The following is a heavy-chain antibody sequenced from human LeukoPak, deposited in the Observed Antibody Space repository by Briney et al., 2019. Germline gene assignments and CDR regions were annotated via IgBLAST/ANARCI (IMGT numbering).Heavy chain of an antibody. D-gene: IGHD5-24*01. CDR1: GGSISSEH. CDR3: ARRHHNWDY. J-gene: IGHJ4*02. Sequence: SETLSLTCTVSGGSISSEHWSWIRQPPGKGLEWIGYIYYGGIANYTPSLKSRLTISLDTSKNQFSLKLNSVTAADTAVYYCARRHHNWDYWGQGTLVTVSS. CDR2: IYYGGIA. V-gene: IGHV4-59*08.